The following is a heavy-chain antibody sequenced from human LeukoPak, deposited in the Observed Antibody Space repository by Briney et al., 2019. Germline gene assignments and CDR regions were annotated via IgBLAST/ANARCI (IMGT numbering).Heavy chain of an antibody. J-gene: IGHJ3*02. CDR3: ARDPAGAFDI. V-gene: IGHV3-21*01. CDR1: GFTFSSHS. Sequence: GGSLRLSCAASGFTFSSHSMNWVRQAPGKGLEWVSSISSSSTYIYYADSVKGRFTTSRDNAKNSLYLQMNSLRAEDTAVYYCARDPAGAFDIWGQGTMVTVSS. CDR2: ISSSSTYI.